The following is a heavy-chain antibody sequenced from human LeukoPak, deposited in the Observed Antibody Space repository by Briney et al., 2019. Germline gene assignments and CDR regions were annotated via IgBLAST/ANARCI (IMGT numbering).Heavy chain of an antibody. V-gene: IGHV3-23*01. D-gene: IGHD3-22*01. CDR3: AKREYDSSAYPMYPIDY. J-gene: IGHJ4*02. Sequence: GGSLRLSCAVSGITFRDYAMTWVRQAPGKGLEWVSVISGSGGTTDYADSVEGRFVMSRDNSKITLYLQMNSLRTDDSAVYYCAKREYDSSAYPMYPIDYWGQGTLVTVSA. CDR2: ISGSGGTT. CDR1: GITFRDYA.